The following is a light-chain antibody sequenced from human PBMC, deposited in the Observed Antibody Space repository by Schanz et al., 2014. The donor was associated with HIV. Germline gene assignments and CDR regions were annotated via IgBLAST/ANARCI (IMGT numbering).Light chain of an antibody. J-gene: IGKJ5*01. CDR1: RTISTF. CDR2: AAS. Sequence: IQMTQSPSSLSASVGDSVTVACRSSRTISTFLNWYQQMPGRAPKRLIYAASFLQSEVPSRFIGSGSGTEFTLTITNLQPEDFATYYCLQHNTYPLTFGQGTRLEIK. CDR3: LQHNTYPLT. V-gene: IGKV1-17*02.